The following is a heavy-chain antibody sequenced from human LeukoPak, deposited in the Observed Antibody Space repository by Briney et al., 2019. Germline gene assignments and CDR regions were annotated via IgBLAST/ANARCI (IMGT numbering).Heavy chain of an antibody. V-gene: IGHV3-30*02. CDR1: GFTINSHG. CDR2: IRYDGSDK. D-gene: IGHD3-16*02. CDR3: AAPIVKYYYIDV. J-gene: IGHJ6*03. Sequence: PGGSLRLSCAVSGFTINSHGMSWVRQAPGKGLEWVAFIRYDGSDKYYADSVKGRFTISRDNSKNTLSLQMNSLRAEDTAMYYCAAPIVKYYYIDVWGKGTTVTISS.